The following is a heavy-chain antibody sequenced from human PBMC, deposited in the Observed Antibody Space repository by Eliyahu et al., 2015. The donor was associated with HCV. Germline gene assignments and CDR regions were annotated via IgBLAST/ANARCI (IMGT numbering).Heavy chain of an antibody. J-gene: IGHJ6*03. CDR2: INHSGST. V-gene: IGHV4-34*01. D-gene: IGHD4-23*01. CDR1: GGSFSGYY. CDR3: ARVKGNPDYYYYYYMDV. Sequence: QVQLQQWGAGLLKPSETLSLTCAVYGGSFSGYYWSWXRQPPGKGLEWIGEINHSGSTNYNPSLKSRVTISVDTSKNQFSLKLSSVTAADTAVYYCARVKGNPDYYYYYYMDVWGKGTTVTVSS.